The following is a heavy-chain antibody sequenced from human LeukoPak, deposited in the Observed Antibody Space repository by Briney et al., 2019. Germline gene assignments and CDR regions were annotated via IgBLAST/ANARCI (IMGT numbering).Heavy chain of an antibody. CDR3: ARSPGGAAAGYYFDY. CDR1: GYTFTSYG. J-gene: IGHJ4*02. Sequence: ASVKVSCKASGYTFTSYGISWVRQAPGQRLEWMGWISAYNGNTNYAQKLQGRVTMTTDTSTSTAYMELRSLRSDDTALYYCARSPGGAAAGYYFDYWGQGTLVTVSS. V-gene: IGHV1-18*01. D-gene: IGHD6-13*01. CDR2: ISAYNGNT.